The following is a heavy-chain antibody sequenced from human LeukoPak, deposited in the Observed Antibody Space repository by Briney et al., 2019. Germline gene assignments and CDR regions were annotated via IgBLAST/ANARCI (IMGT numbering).Heavy chain of an antibody. V-gene: IGHV1-69*13. J-gene: IGHJ4*02. D-gene: IGHD3-16*01. Sequence: SVKVSCKASGGTFSSYAISWVRQAPGQGLEWMGGIIPIFGTANYAQKFQGRVTITADESTSTAYMELSSLRSEDTAVYYCATDTWTEHYFDYWGQGTLVTVSS. CDR1: GGTFSSYA. CDR2: IIPIFGTA. CDR3: ATDTWTEHYFDY.